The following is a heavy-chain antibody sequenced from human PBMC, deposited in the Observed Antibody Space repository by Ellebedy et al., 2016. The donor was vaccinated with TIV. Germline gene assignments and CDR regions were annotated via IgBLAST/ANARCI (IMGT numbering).Heavy chain of an antibody. Sequence: GGSLRLSCAASGFTFSSYAMHWVRQAPGKGLEWVSYISSRSSTIYYADSVKGRFTISRDNAKNSVYLQMDSLRAEDTAFYYCARGPYNWESPVWGQGTLVTVSS. J-gene: IGHJ4*02. CDR3: ARGPYNWESPV. CDR2: ISSRSSTI. D-gene: IGHD1-20*01. V-gene: IGHV3-48*04. CDR1: GFTFSSYA.